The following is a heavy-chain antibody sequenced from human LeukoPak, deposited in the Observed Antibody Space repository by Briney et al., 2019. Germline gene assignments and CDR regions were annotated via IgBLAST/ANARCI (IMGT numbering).Heavy chain of an antibody. J-gene: IGHJ3*02. CDR1: GYTFTGYY. CDR3: ARDGSITMIPFDI. Sequence: ASVKVSCKASGYTFTGYYMHWVRQAPGPGLEWMGRINPNSGGTNYAQKLQGRVTMTRDTSISTAYMELSRLRSDDTAVYYCARDGSITMIPFDIWGQGTMVTVSS. D-gene: IGHD3-22*01. V-gene: IGHV1-2*06. CDR2: INPNSGGT.